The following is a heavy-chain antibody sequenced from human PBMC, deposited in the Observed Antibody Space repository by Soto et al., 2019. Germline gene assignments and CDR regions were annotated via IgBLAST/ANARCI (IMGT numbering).Heavy chain of an antibody. CDR1: GFTFSSYS. Sequence: GGSLRLSCAASGFTFSSYSMNWVRQAPGKGLEWVSSISSSSSYIYYADSVKGRFTISRDNAKNSLYLQMNSLRAEDTAVYYCARAERLYNWNYAIDYWGQGTLVSVPS. CDR3: ARAERLYNWNYAIDY. D-gene: IGHD1-7*01. J-gene: IGHJ4*02. V-gene: IGHV3-21*01. CDR2: ISSSSSYI.